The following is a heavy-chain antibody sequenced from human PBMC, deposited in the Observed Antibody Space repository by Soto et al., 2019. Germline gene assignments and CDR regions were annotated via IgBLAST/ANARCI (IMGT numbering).Heavy chain of an antibody. CDR3: AREEGYCGGGYCFRSAVAL. Sequence: EVQLVESGGRLVKPGGSLRLSCAVSGFALSSYSIAWVRQAPGKGLEWVSFTFNYAGRLYYADSVKGRFAISRDDAKNSVYLQMNSLRAEDTAVYYCAREEGYCGGGYCFRSAVALWGQGTVVTVSS. D-gene: IGHD2-15*01. V-gene: IGHV3-21*01. CDR2: TFNYAGRL. J-gene: IGHJ3*01. CDR1: GFALSSYS.